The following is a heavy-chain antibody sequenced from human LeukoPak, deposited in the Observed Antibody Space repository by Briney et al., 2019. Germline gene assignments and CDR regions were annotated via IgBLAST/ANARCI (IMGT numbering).Heavy chain of an antibody. CDR3: ARSLLLWFGELAAFDI. J-gene: IGHJ3*02. Sequence: PGGSLRLSCAASGFTFSDYYMSWIRQAPGKGLEWVSYISSSGSTIYYADSVKGRFTISRDNAKNSLYLQMNSLRAEDTAVYYCARSLLLWFGELAAFDIWGQGTMVTVSS. D-gene: IGHD3-10*01. CDR1: GFTFSDYY. V-gene: IGHV3-11*04. CDR2: ISSSGSTI.